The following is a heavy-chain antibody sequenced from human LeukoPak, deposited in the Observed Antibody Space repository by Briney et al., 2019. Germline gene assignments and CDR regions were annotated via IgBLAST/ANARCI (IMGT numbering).Heavy chain of an antibody. CDR2: IRSKAYGGTT. J-gene: IGHJ3*02. CDR1: GFTFGDYA. D-gene: IGHD3-22*01. CDR3: TRVDSSGYDAFDI. V-gene: IGHV3-49*04. Sequence: GGSLRLSCTASGFTFGDYAMSWVRQAPGKGLEWVGFIRSKAYGGTTEYAASVKGRFTISRDDSKSIAYLQMNSLKTEDTAVYYCTRVDSSGYDAFDIWGQGTMVTVSS.